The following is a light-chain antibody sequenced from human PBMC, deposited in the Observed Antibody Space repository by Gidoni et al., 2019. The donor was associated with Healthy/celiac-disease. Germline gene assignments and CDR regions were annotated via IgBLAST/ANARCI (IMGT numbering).Light chain of an antibody. J-gene: IGKJ2*01. CDR2: AAS. CDR1: QDISSW. CDR3: QQANSFPPYT. Sequence: DIHMTQSPSSVSASVGDRVTITCRASQDISSWLAWYQQKPGKAPKLLIYAASTLQSGVPSRFSGSGSGTDFTLTISSLQPEDFATYYCQQANSFPPYTFGQGTKLEIK. V-gene: IGKV1-12*01.